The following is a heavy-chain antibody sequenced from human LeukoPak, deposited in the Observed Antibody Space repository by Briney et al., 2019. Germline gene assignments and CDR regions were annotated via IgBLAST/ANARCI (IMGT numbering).Heavy chain of an antibody. CDR2: INSDGSST. J-gene: IGHJ5*02. V-gene: IGHV3-74*01. CDR1: GFTFSSYW. CDR3: ARVRLMNWFDP. Sequence: GGSLRLSCAASGFTFSSYWMHWVRQAPGKGLVWVSRINSDGSSTNYADSVKGRFIISRDNAKNTLYLQMSSLRAEDTAVYYCARVRLMNWFDPWGLGTLVTVSS. D-gene: IGHD2-8*01.